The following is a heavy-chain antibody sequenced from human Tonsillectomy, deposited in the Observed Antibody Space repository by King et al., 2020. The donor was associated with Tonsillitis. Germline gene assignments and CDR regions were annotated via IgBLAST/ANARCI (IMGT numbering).Heavy chain of an antibody. Sequence: VQLVEFGGGLVQPGGSLRLSCSASGFTFSTYPMYWVRQAPGKGLDYVSHIRSDGSSKYYADSVKGRFSISRDNSKNTLYLQMSRLRAKDTAVYYCVKPRYYDISGYAFDIGGQVAMVIVSS. J-gene: IGHJ3*02. CDR1: GFTFSTYP. CDR2: IRSDGSSK. CDR3: VKPRYYDISGYAFDI. D-gene: IGHD3-22*01. V-gene: IGHV3-64D*06.